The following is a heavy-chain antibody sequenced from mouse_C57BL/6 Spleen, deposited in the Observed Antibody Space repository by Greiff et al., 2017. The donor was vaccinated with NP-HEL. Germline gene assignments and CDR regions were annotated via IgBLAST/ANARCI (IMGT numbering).Heavy chain of an antibody. J-gene: IGHJ3*01. V-gene: IGHV3-6*01. D-gene: IGHD2-5*01. CDR3: ARYSNYGFAY. CDR2: ISYDGSN. Sequence: EVQLQQSGPGLVKPSQSLSLTCSVPGYSITSGYYWNWIRQFPGNKLEWMGYISYDGSNNYNPSLKNRISITRDTSKNQFFLKLNSVTTEDTATYYCARYSNYGFAYWGQGTLVTVSA. CDR1: GYSITSGYY.